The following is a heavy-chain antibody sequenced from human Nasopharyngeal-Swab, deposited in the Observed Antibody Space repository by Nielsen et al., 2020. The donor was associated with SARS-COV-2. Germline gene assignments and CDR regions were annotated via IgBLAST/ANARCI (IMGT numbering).Heavy chain of an antibody. Sequence: GGSLRLSCAASGFTFSSYSMNWVRQAPGKGLEWVSYISSSSNTIYYADSVKGRFTISRDNAKNSLYLQMNSLRDEDTAVYYCAREVAERDNFDYWGQGTLVTVSS. CDR1: GFTFSSYS. V-gene: IGHV3-48*02. J-gene: IGHJ4*02. CDR3: AREVAERDNFDY. CDR2: ISSSSNTI. D-gene: IGHD1-1*01.